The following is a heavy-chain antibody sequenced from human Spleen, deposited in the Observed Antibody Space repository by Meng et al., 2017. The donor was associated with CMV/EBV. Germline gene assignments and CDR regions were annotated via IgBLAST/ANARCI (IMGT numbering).Heavy chain of an antibody. CDR3: AKDAMATVIGH. CDR2: ISGSGGST. CDR1: GFTFSSHA. D-gene: IGHD4-17*01. Sequence: GESLKISCAASGFTFSSHAMNWVRQAPGKGLEWVSAISGSGGSTYYADSVKGRFTISKDNSKNTLYLQMNSLRAEDTAVYYCAKDAMATVIGHWGQGTLVTVSS. V-gene: IGHV3-23*01. J-gene: IGHJ4*02.